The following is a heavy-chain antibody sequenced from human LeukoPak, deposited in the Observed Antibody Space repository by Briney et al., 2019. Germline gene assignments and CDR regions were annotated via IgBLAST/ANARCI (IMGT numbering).Heavy chain of an antibody. D-gene: IGHD5-18*01. J-gene: IGHJ5*02. V-gene: IGHV4-59*01. Sequence: SETLSLTCTVSGGSISSYYWSWIRQPPGKGLEWIGYIYYSGSTNYNPSLKSRVTISVDTSKNQFSLKLSSVTAADTAVYYCAREIQLSLGWFDPWGQGTLVTVSS. CDR1: GGSISSYY. CDR3: AREIQLSLGWFDP. CDR2: IYYSGST.